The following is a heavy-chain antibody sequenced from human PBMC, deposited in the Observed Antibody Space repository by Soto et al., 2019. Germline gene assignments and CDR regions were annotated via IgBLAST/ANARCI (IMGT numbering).Heavy chain of an antibody. CDR1: GFTFSSYG. J-gene: IGHJ4*02. CDR3: AKRVLRYFDWSSDY. CDR2: ISYDGSNK. V-gene: IGHV3-30*18. D-gene: IGHD3-9*01. Sequence: GGSLRLSCAASGFTFSSYGMHWVRQAPGKGLEWVAVISYDGSNKYYADSVKGRFTISRDNSKNTLYLQMNSLRAEDTAVYYCAKRVLRYFDWSSDYWGQGTLVTVSS.